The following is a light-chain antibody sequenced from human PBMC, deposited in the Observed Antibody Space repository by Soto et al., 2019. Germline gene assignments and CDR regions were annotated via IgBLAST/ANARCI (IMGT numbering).Light chain of an antibody. CDR3: QQYNNWPYT. CDR2: DAS. J-gene: IGKJ2*01. CDR1: QSLSSN. V-gene: IGKV3-15*01. Sequence: EIVMTQSPATLSVSPGERATLSCRGSQSLSSNLAWYQQKPGQAPRLLIYDASARATGIPARFSGSGSGTEFTLTISSLQSEDFAVYYCQQYNNWPYTFGQGTKLEIK.